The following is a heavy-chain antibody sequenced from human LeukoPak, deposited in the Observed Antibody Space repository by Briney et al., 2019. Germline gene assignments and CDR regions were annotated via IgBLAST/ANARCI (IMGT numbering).Heavy chain of an antibody. CDR1: GFTFTKCA. CDR2: ITATGDTA. Sequence: QPGRSLRLSCVASGFTFTKCAMSWIRQAPGKGLEWVALITATGDTAYYADSVKGRFTISRDNSMNTVYMQMDSLRAEDTAIYYCAGDRNSDWYSPLDYWGQGSQVTVSP. D-gene: IGHD6-19*01. J-gene: IGHJ4*02. CDR3: AGDRNSDWYSPLDY. V-gene: IGHV3-23*01.